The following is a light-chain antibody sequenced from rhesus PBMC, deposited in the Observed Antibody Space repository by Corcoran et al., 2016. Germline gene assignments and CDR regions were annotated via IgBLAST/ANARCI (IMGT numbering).Light chain of an antibody. CDR3: QEASNLWT. Sequence: EIVMTQSPATLSLSPGETATIPCRTSQSVSSKLAWYQQKPGQAPRLLIYGASSRATGIPDRFSGRGSGTDLPLTISSLKPEDFAVYYCQEASNLWTFGQGTKVEIK. J-gene: IGKJ1*01. CDR1: QSVSSK. V-gene: IGKV3-31*02. CDR2: GAS.